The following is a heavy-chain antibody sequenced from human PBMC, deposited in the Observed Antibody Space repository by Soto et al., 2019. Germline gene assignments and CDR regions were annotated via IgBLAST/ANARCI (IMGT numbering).Heavy chain of an antibody. CDR2: INGDGSRT. J-gene: IGHJ4*02. D-gene: IGHD6-19*01. CDR3: ARGATVAGNLLNY. Sequence: EVQLVESGGGLVQPGGSLRLSCAASGFTFSTHWMHWVRQAPGKGLVWVSHINGDGSRTNYADSVKGRFTISRDNAKNTLYLQMNSLRAEDTAVYHCARGATVAGNLLNYWGQGTLVTVSS. V-gene: IGHV3-74*01. CDR1: GFTFSTHW.